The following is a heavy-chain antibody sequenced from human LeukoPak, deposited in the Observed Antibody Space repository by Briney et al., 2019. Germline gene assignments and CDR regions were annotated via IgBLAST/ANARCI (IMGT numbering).Heavy chain of an antibody. J-gene: IGHJ4*02. V-gene: IGHV3-23*01. CDR1: GFTFTNYA. CDR3: AKEWDYYYGSGSYYPDY. Sequence: GGSLRLSCAASGFTFTNYAMSWVRQAPGKGLEWVSSVSGSGSPTYYADSVKGRFTISRDDSKNTVYLQMNSLRAEDTAVYYCAKEWDYYYGSGSYYPDYWGQGTLVTVSS. D-gene: IGHD3-10*01. CDR2: VSGSGSPT.